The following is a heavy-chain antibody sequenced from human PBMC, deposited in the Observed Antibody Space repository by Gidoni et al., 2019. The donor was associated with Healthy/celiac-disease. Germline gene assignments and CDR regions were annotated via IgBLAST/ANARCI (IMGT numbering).Heavy chain of an antibody. V-gene: IGHV2-5*01. J-gene: IGHJ3*02. CDR3: ARPVPNDAFDI. Sequence: QITLKESGPTLVKPTQTLTLTCTFSGFSLSTSGVGVGWIRQPPGKALEWLALIYWNDDKRYSPSLKSRLTITKDTSKNQVVLTMTNMDPVDTATYYCARPVPNDAFDIWGQGTMVTVSS. D-gene: IGHD3-10*01. CDR2: IYWNDDK. CDR1: GFSLSTSGVG.